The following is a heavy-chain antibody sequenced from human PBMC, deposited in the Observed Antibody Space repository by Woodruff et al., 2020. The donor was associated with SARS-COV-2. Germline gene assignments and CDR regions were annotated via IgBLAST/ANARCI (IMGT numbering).Heavy chain of an antibody. D-gene: IGHD6-19*01. Sequence: WIRQPPGKALEWLALIYWDDDKRYSPSLKSRLTITKDTSKNQVVLTMTNMDPVDTATYYCAHSPSSGWYGDWFDPWGQGTLVT. J-gene: IGHJ5*02. V-gene: IGHV2-5*02. CDR3: AHSPSSGWYGDWFDP. CDR2: IYWDDDK.